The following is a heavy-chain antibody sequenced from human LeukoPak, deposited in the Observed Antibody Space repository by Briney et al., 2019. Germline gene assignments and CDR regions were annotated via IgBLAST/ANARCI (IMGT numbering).Heavy chain of an antibody. CDR1: GGSISSYY. Sequence: SETLSLTCTVSGGSISSYYWSWIRQPPGKGLEWIGYIYYSGSTNCNPSLKSRVTISVDTSKNQFSLKLSSVTAADTAVYYCARLEHYYYDSSGGPFDPWGQGTLVTVSS. CDR2: IYYSGST. D-gene: IGHD3-22*01. CDR3: ARLEHYYYDSSGGPFDP. J-gene: IGHJ5*02. V-gene: IGHV4-59*08.